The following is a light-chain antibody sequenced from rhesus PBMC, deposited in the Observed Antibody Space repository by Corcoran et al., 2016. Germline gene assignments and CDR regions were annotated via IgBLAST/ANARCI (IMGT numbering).Light chain of an antibody. CDR2: EVS. V-gene: IGLV2-32*01. J-gene: IGLJ1*01. Sequence: QAALTQPRSVSGSPGQSVTISCTGTSSDIGGYNYVSWYQQHPGPAPKLMIYEVSKRPSGVSDRFSGAKSDNTASLTISGLQAEDEADYYCCSYAGNYNYIFGAGTRLTVL. CDR1: SSDIGGYNY. CDR3: CSYAGNYNYI.